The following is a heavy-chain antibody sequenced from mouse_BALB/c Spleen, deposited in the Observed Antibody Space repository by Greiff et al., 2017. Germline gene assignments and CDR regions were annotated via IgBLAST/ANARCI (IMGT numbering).Heavy chain of an antibody. V-gene: IGHV5-17*02. Sequence: EVKLMESGGGLVQPGGSLKLSCAASGFTFSSFGMHWVRQAPEKGLEWVAYISSGSSTIYYADTVKGRFTISRDNPKNTLFLQMTSLRSEDTAMYYCARRWDYAMDYWGQGTSVTVSS. CDR2: ISSGSSTI. J-gene: IGHJ4*01. CDR1: GFTFSSFG. D-gene: IGHD4-1*01. CDR3: ARRWDYAMDY.